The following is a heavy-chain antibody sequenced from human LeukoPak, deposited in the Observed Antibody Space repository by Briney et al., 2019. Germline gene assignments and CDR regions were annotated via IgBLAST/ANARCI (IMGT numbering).Heavy chain of an antibody. J-gene: IGHJ4*02. CDR3: AREGLTNAYNPLGY. V-gene: IGHV4-34*01. CDR1: GGSFSAYY. D-gene: IGHD5-24*01. CDR2: IKQSENT. Sequence: PSETLSLTRAVYGGSFSAYYWTWVRQPPGMGLEWIGEIKQSENTNYNPSLKSRVTISVDTSKNQISLKLTSVTAADTAVYYCAREGLTNAYNPLGYWARGTLVTVSS.